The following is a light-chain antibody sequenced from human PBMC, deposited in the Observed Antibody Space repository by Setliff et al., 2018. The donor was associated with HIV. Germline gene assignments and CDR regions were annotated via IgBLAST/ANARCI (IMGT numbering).Light chain of an antibody. CDR2: DVS. V-gene: IGLV2-14*03. Sequence: LTQPASVSGSPGQSITISCTGTSSDVRTYNFVSWYQQHPGEAPKPIIYDVSYRPSGVSNRFSGSKSANTASLTISGLQAEDEAHYYCSSYTSSIPLYVFGTGTKVTVL. J-gene: IGLJ1*01. CDR1: SSDVRTYNF. CDR3: SSYTSSIPLYV.